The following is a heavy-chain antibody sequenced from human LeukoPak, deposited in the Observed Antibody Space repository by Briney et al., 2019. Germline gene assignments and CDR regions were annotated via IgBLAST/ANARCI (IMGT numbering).Heavy chain of an antibody. V-gene: IGHV3-23*01. D-gene: IGHD6-13*01. CDR1: GFTFSSYA. J-gene: IGHJ4*02. CDR2: ISGFGGST. CDR3: ARRSGSSWSSFDY. Sequence: GGSLRLSCAASGFTFSSYAMSWVRQAPGKGLEWVSAISGFGGSTYYAPSVKGRLTISRDNFGNMLYLHLDSLRVEDTAIYYCARRSGSSWSSFDYWGQGALVTVSS.